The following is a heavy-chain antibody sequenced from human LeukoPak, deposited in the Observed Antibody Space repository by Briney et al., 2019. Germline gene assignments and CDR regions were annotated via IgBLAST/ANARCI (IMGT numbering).Heavy chain of an antibody. D-gene: IGHD3-22*01. CDR1: GGSFSGYY. CDR2: INHSGST. Sequence: SETLSLTCAVYGGSFSGYYWSWIRQPPGKGLEWIGEINHSGSTNYNPSLKSRVTISVDTSKNQFSLKLSSVTAADTAVYYCARVKPPNYYDSSGYLDYWGQGTLVTVSS. J-gene: IGHJ4*02. V-gene: IGHV4-34*01. CDR3: ARVKPPNYYDSSGYLDY.